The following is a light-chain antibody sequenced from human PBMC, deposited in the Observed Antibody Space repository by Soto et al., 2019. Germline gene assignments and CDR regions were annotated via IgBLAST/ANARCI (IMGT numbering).Light chain of an antibody. CDR2: EVS. J-gene: IGLJ2*01. Sequence: QSALTQPPSASGSPGQSVTISCTGTSSDVGGYNYVFWYQHHPGKAPKLMIYEVSQRPSGVPDRFSGSKSGNTASLTVSGLQAEEEADYYCSSYAGSNHVVFGGGTKLTVL. CDR3: SSYAGSNHVV. CDR1: SSDVGGYNY. V-gene: IGLV2-8*01.